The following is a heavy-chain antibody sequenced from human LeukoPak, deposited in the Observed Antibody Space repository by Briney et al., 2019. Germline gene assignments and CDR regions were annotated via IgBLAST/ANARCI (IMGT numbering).Heavy chain of an antibody. CDR2: IVPILGLA. D-gene: IGHD6-19*01. CDR3: AKDRDSSGWYYFDY. V-gene: IGHV1-69*04. J-gene: IGHJ4*02. Sequence: ASVKVSCKASGGTFSRYTISWVREAPAQGLEWVGRIVPILGLANYAQTFQGRVTITADKFTSTAYMELSSLRSEDTAVYYCAKDRDSSGWYYFDYWGQGTLVTVSA. CDR1: GGTFSRYT.